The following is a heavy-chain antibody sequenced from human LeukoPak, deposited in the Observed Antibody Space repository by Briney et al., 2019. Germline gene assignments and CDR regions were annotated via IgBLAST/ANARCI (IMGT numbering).Heavy chain of an antibody. V-gene: IGHV4-34*01. D-gene: IGHD3-9*01. CDR2: INHSGST. CDR3: ARVRRYYDILTGFGYYSYGMDV. CDR1: GGPFSGYY. J-gene: IGHJ6*02. Sequence: SETLSLTCAVYGGPFSGYYWSWIRQPPGKGLEWIGEINHSGSTNYNPSLKSRVTISVDTSKNQFSLKLSSVTAADTAVYYCARVRRYYDILTGFGYYSYGMDVWGQGTTVTVSS.